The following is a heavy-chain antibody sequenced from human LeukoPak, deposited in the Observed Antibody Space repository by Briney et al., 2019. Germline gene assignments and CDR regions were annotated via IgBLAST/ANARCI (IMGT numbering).Heavy chain of an antibody. V-gene: IGHV1-2*02. D-gene: IGHD4-17*01. J-gene: IGHJ4*02. CDR1: GYTFTSYY. Sequence: ASVKVSCKASGYTFTSYYIHWVRQAPGQGLEWMGWINPNSGGTNSAQKFQGRVTMTRDTSISTAYMELSTLRSDDTAVYYCATSQYGDYTLGDYWGQGTLVSVSS. CDR3: ATSQYGDYTLGDY. CDR2: INPNSGGT.